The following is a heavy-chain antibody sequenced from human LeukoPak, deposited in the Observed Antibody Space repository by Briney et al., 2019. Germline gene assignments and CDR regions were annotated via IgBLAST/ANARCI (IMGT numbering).Heavy chain of an antibody. CDR2: INSDGSST. J-gene: IGHJ4*02. Sequence: GGSLRLSCAASGFTFSSYWMHWVRQVPGKGLVWVARINSDGSSTSYADSVKGRFAISRDNAKSTLYLRMSSLRAEDTAVYYCATSRTFDYWGQGTLVTVSS. V-gene: IGHV3-74*01. CDR3: ATSRTFDY. CDR1: GFTFSSYW.